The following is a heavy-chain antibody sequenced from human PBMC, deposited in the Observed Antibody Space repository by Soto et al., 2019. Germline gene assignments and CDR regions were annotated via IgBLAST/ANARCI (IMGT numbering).Heavy chain of an antibody. V-gene: IGHV4-59*01. J-gene: IGHJ6*02. Sequence: QVQLQESGPGLVKPSETLSLTCTVSGGSISSYYWSWIRQPPGKGLEWIGYIYYSGSTNYNPSLKSRFTISVDTSKNQFSLKLSSVTAADTAVYYCARGVYYDFWSGYYTESSAGMDVWGQGTTVTVSS. CDR3: ARGVYYDFWSGYYTESSAGMDV. CDR2: IYYSGST. D-gene: IGHD3-3*01. CDR1: GGSISSYY.